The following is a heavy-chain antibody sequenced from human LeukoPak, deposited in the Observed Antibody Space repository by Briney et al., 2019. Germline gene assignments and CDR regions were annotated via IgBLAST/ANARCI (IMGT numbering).Heavy chain of an antibody. CDR1: GYTFTSYG. V-gene: IGHV1-18*01. CDR3: ARVRDIVLMVYAYYFDY. Sequence: ASVKVSCKASGYTFTSYGISWVRQAPGQGLEWMGWTSAYNGNTNYAQKLQGRVTMTTDTSTSTAYMELRGLRSDDTAVYYCARVRDIVLMVYAYYFDYWGQGTLVTVSS. J-gene: IGHJ4*02. D-gene: IGHD2-8*01. CDR2: TSAYNGNT.